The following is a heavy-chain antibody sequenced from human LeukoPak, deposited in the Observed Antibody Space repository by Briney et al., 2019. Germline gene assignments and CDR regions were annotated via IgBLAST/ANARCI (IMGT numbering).Heavy chain of an antibody. Sequence: GGSLRLSCAASGFTFSSYAMSWVRQAPGKGLEWVSAISGSGGSTYYADSVKGRFTISRDNSKNTLYLQMNSLRAEDTAVYYRAKSAGYCSGGSCYDYYYMDVWGKGTTVTVSS. D-gene: IGHD2-15*01. J-gene: IGHJ6*03. CDR2: ISGSGGST. CDR3: AKSAGYCSGGSCYDYYYMDV. V-gene: IGHV3-23*01. CDR1: GFTFSSYA.